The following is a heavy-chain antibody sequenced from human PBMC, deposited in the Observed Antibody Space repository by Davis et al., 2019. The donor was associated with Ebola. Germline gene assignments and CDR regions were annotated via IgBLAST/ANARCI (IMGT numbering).Heavy chain of an antibody. V-gene: IGHV3-23*01. D-gene: IGHD3-9*01. CDR1: GFTSSSYA. CDR2: ISGSGGST. Sequence: GGSLRLSCAASGFTSSSYAMNWVRQAPGKGLEWVSTISGSGGSTYYADSVRGRFTISRDNSKNTLYLQMDSLRAEDTAVYYCATLRYFDWLFPNGPDYWGQGTLVTVSS. J-gene: IGHJ4*02. CDR3: ATLRYFDWLFPNGPDY.